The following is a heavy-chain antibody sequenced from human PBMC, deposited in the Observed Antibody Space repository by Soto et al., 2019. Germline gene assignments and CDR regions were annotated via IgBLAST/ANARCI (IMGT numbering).Heavy chain of an antibody. CDR3: ANGPGVAATEFDY. CDR1: GFTFSSYG. Sequence: QVQLVESGGGVVQPGRSLRLSCAASGFTFSSYGMHWVRQAPGKGLEWVAVISYDGSNKYYADSVKGRFTISRDNSKNTLYLQMNSLRAEDPAVYYCANGPGVAATEFDYWGQGTLVTVSS. J-gene: IGHJ4*02. D-gene: IGHD2-15*01. CDR2: ISYDGSNK. V-gene: IGHV3-30*18.